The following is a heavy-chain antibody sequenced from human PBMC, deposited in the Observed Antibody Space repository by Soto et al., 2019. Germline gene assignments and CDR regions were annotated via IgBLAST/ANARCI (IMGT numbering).Heavy chain of an antibody. CDR1: GFTFSSYW. CDR3: ARDQYYDFWSGYFETIREYYYYGMDV. V-gene: IGHV3-7*03. Sequence: LRLSCAASGFTFSSYWMSWVRQAPGKGLERVANIKQDGSEKHYVDSVKGRFTISRDNAKNSLYLQMNSLRAEDTAVYYCARDQYYDFWSGYFETIREYYYYGMDVWGEGTTVTVSS. J-gene: IGHJ6*04. D-gene: IGHD3-3*01. CDR2: IKQDGSEK.